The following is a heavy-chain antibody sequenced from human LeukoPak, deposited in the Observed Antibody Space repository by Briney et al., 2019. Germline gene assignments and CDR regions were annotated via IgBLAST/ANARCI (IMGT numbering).Heavy chain of an antibody. CDR3: AGGVGLILDLRAFDI. CDR2: IYYSGST. D-gene: IGHD2-8*01. Sequence: SETLSLTCTVSGGSISSSSYYWGWIRQPPGKGLEWIGSIYYSGSTYYNPSLKSRVTISVDTSKNQFSLKLSSVTAADTAVYYCAGGVGLILDLRAFDIWGQGTMVTVSS. CDR1: GGSISSSSYY. J-gene: IGHJ3*02. V-gene: IGHV4-39*07.